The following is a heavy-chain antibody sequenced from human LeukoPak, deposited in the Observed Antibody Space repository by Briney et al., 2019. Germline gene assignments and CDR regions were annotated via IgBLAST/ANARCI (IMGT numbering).Heavy chain of an antibody. CDR2: INTNTGNP. J-gene: IGHJ3*02. CDR1: GYTFNSFT. Sequence: ASVKVSCKASGYTFNSFTINWVRQAPGQGLEWMGWINTNTGNPTYAQGFTGRFVFSLDTSVNTAYLQISSLKAEDTAVYYCAGEEDAFDIWGQGTMVTVSS. V-gene: IGHV7-4-1*02. CDR3: AGEEDAFDI.